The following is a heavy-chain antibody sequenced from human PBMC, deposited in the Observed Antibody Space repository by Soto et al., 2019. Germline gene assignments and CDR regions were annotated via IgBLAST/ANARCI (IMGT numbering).Heavy chain of an antibody. CDR3: ARGGVGATPDYFDY. D-gene: IGHD1-26*01. J-gene: IGHJ4*02. Sequence: QVQLQESGPGLVKPSETLSLTCTVSGGSISSYYWSWIRQPPGKGLEWIGYIYYSGSTNYNPSLKSRVTISVDTSKNQFSLELSSVTAADTAVYYCARGGVGATPDYFDYWGQGTLVTVSS. V-gene: IGHV4-59*01. CDR1: GGSISSYY. CDR2: IYYSGST.